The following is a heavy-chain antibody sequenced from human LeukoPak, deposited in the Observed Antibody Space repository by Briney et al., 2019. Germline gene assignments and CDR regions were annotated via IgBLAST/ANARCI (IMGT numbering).Heavy chain of an antibody. Sequence: ASVKVSCKASGYTFTGYCMHWVRQAPGQGLEWMGWINPNSGGTNYAQKFQGRVTMTRDTSISTAYMELSRLRSDDTAVYYCAGNRYGDYGDAFDIWGQGTMVTVSS. J-gene: IGHJ3*02. CDR2: INPNSGGT. CDR1: GYTFTGYC. CDR3: AGNRYGDYGDAFDI. D-gene: IGHD4-17*01. V-gene: IGHV1-2*02.